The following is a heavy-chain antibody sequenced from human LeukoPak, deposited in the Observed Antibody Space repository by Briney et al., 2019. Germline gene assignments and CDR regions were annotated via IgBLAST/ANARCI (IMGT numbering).Heavy chain of an antibody. Sequence: SETLSLTCTVSGGSISSSSYYWGWIRQPPGKGLEWIGSIYYSGSTYYNPSLKSRVTISVDTSKNQFSLKLSSVTAADTAVYYCARDAQQQLAIDYWGQGTLVTVSS. V-gene: IGHV4-39*07. J-gene: IGHJ4*02. CDR3: ARDAQQQLAIDY. CDR2: IYYSGST. D-gene: IGHD6-13*01. CDR1: GGSISSSSYY.